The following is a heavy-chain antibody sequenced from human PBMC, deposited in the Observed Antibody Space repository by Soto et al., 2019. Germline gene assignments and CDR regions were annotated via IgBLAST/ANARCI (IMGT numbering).Heavy chain of an antibody. CDR1: GGSISSSSYY. D-gene: IGHD6-19*01. CDR3: AREGREGRGWIPYY. V-gene: IGHV4-39*02. J-gene: IGHJ4*02. CDR2: IYYSGST. Sequence: QLQLQESGPGLVKPSETLSLTCTVSGGSISSSSYYWGWIRQPPGKGLEWIGSIYYSGSTYYNPSLKSRVTISVDTSKNQFSLKLSSVTAADTAVYYCAREGREGRGWIPYYWGQGTLVTVSS.